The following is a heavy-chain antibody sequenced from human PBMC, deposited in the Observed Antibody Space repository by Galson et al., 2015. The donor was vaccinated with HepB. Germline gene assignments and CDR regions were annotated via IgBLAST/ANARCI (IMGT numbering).Heavy chain of an antibody. CDR1: GFTFGAYA. D-gene: IGHD2-21*02. V-gene: IGHV3-49*04. Sequence: RLSCAASGFTFGAYAMSWVRQAPGTGLEWVGFIRSHTFSGTTEYAASEKGRFTITSDESKSIAYLQMNSLRTEDTAVYYCARGDAACCGGDHYALDYWGQGTLVTVSS. CDR2: IRSHTFSGTT. J-gene: IGHJ4*02. CDR3: ARGDAACCGGDHYALDY.